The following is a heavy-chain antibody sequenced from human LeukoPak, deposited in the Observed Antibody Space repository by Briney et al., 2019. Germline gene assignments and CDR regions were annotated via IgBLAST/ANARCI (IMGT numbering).Heavy chain of an antibody. CDR2: IYSGGST. V-gene: IGHV3-66*01. CDR3: ARVEATYYGMDV. CDR1: GFTVSSNY. D-gene: IGHD1-26*01. Sequence: GGSLRLSCAASGFTVSSNYMSWVRQAPGKGLEWVSVIYSGGSTYYADSVKSRFTISRDNSKNTLYLQTNSLRAEDTAVYYCARVEATYYGMDVWGQGTTVTVSS. J-gene: IGHJ6*02.